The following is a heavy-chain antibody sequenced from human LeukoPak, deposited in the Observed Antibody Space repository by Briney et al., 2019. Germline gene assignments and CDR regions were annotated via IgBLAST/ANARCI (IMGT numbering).Heavy chain of an antibody. CDR2: SYDSGAM. D-gene: IGHD2-2*01. J-gene: IGHJ4*02. V-gene: IGHV4-39*01. Sequence: PSETLSLTCTVSGGAISSNNFYWGWIRQPPGKGLEWIGSSYDSGAMSYNPSLKSRVTISVDASKNQCYLKLSSVTAADTAVYYCTRTKPRNWYQMDFFDYWGQGALVTVSS. CDR3: TRTKPRNWYQMDFFDY. CDR1: GGAISSNNFY.